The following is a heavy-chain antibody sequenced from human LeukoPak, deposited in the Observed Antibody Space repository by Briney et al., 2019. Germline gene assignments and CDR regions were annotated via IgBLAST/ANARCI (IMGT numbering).Heavy chain of an antibody. CDR2: IKQDGSEK. V-gene: IGHV3-7*01. J-gene: IGHJ4*02. CDR1: GFTFSSYW. CDR3: ARVQWELRGVGSYSEY. D-gene: IGHD1-26*01. Sequence: PGGSLRLSCVVSGFTFSSYWMSWVRQAPGKGLEWVANIKQDGSEKYYVDSVKGRFTMSRDNAKNSLYLQMNSLRAEDTAVYYCARVQWELRGVGSYSEYWGQGALVTVSS.